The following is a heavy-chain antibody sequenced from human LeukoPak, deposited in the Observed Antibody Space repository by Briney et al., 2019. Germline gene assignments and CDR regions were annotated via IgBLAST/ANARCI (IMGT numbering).Heavy chain of an antibody. CDR3: VRAGAGYDY. CDR1: GGSISGYY. J-gene: IGHJ4*02. CDR2: IYYSGST. Sequence: SETLSLTCTVSGGSISGYYWSWIRQPPGKGLEWIGYIYYSGSTKYNPSLKSRVTISVDTSKDQFSLKLRSVTAADTAVYYCVRAGAGYDYWGQGTLVSVSS. V-gene: IGHV4-59*08. D-gene: IGHD5-12*01.